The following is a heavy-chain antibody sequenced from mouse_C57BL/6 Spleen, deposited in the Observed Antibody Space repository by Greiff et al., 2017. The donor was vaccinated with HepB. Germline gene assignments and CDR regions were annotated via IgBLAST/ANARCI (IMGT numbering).Heavy chain of an antibody. CDR1: GYTFTEYT. D-gene: IGHD1-1*01. V-gene: IGHV1-62-2*01. Sequence: QVQLKQSGAELVKPGASVKLSCKASGYTFTEYTIHWVKQRSGQGLEWIGWFYPGSGSIKYNEKFKDKATLTADKSSSTVYMELSRLTSEDSAVYFCARHEGTYYYGSAWYFDVWGTGTTVTVSS. J-gene: IGHJ1*03. CDR2: FYPGSGSI. CDR3: ARHEGTYYYGSAWYFDV.